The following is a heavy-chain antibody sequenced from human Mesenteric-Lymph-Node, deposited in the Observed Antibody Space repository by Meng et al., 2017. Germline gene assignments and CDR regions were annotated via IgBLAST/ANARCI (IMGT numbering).Heavy chain of an antibody. D-gene: IGHD3-22*01. CDR3: ARYYYDSSGVTWIDP. Sequence: QVQLQESGPGLVKPSQTLSLTCTVSGDSISSGDHYWSWSRQHPGKGLEWIGYFYFSGNTYYNPSLKSRVSISVDTSKNQFSLRLSSVTAADTAVYYCARYYYDSSGVTWIDPWGQGTLVTVSS. CDR2: FYFSGNT. CDR1: GDSISSGDHY. V-gene: IGHV4-31*03. J-gene: IGHJ5*02.